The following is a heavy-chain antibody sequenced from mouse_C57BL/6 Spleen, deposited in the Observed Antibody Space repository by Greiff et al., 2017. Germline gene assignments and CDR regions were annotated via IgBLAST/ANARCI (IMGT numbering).Heavy chain of an antibody. CDR3: ARHGAQATLGY. CDR1: GFTFSSYT. CDR2: ISGGGGNT. J-gene: IGHJ2*01. V-gene: IGHV5-9*01. Sequence: EVQVVESGGGLVKPGGSLKLSCAASGFTFSSYTMSWVRQTPEKRLEWVATISGGGGNTYYPDSVKGRFTISRDNAKNTLYLQMSRLRSEETALYYCARHGAQATLGYWGQGTTLTVSS. D-gene: IGHD3-2*02.